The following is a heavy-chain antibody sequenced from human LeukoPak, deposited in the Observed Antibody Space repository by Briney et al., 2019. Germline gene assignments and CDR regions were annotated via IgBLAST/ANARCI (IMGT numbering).Heavy chain of an antibody. Sequence: GGSLRLSCAVSGFTFSSYWMNWVRQAPGRGLEWVANIKQGGSEKNYVDSVKGRFTISRDNAKSSLFLQMNDLRAVDTAVYYCAKGGRGNGEVYWGQGTLVTVSS. CDR3: AKGGRGNGEVY. CDR1: GFTFSSYW. J-gene: IGHJ4*02. CDR2: IKQGGSEK. V-gene: IGHV3-7*01. D-gene: IGHD3-16*01.